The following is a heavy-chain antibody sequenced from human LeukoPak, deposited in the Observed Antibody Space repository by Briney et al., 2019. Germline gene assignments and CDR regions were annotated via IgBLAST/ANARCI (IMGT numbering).Heavy chain of an antibody. CDR1: GFTFSSYG. D-gene: IGHD2-15*01. V-gene: IGHV3-30*02. CDR3: AKDAGSRGPNPLDY. Sequence: GRSRRLSCAASGFTFSSYGMHWVRQAPGKGLEWVAFIGYDGSNKYYADSVKGRFTISRDNSKNTLYLQMNSLRAEDTAVYYCAKDAGSRGPNPLDYWGQGTLVTVSS. CDR2: IGYDGSNK. J-gene: IGHJ4*02.